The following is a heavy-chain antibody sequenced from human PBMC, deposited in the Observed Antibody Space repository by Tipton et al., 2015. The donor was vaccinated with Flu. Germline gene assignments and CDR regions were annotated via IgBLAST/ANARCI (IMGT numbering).Heavy chain of an antibody. D-gene: IGHD3-10*01. CDR2: LYGSGYT. CDR1: GLVVSSNF. CDR3: TRVVVIMGTWYFDL. Sequence: QLVQSGGTLVRPGTSLTLSCAASGLVVSSNFMGWVRQAPGRGLEWVSVLYGSGYTQYSDSMKGRFTISRDTSKNTLNLQMDSLRGEDTAVYYCTRVVVIMGTWYFDLWGRGTLVTVSS. J-gene: IGHJ2*01. V-gene: IGHV3-53*03.